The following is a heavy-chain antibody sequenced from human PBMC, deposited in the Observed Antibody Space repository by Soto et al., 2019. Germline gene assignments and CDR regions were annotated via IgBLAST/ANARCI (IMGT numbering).Heavy chain of an antibody. D-gene: IGHD5-18*01. J-gene: IGHJ4*02. Sequence: PSETLSLTCTVSGGSISSSSYYWGWIRQPPGKGLEWIGSIYYSGSTYYNPSLKGRVTISVDTSKNQFSMKLSSVTAADTAVYYCARLDTAMVIFDYWGQGTLVTVSS. CDR2: IYYSGST. CDR1: GGSISSSSYY. CDR3: ARLDTAMVIFDY. V-gene: IGHV4-39*01.